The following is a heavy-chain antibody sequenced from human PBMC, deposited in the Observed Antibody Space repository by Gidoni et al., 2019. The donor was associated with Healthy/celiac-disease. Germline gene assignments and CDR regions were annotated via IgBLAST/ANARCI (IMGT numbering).Heavy chain of an antibody. J-gene: IGHJ5*02. Sequence: QLQLQESGPGLVKPSETLSPTCTVSGGSISSSSSSWVWIRQPPGEGLEWIGSIYYSGSTYYNPSLKSRVPISVDTSKNQFALKLSSVTAADTAVYYCARHAEMAPYNSGYNWFDPWGQGTLVTVSS. CDR1: GGSISSSSSS. V-gene: IGHV4-39*01. CDR2: IYYSGST. D-gene: IGHD1-1*01. CDR3: ARHAEMAPYNSGYNWFDP.